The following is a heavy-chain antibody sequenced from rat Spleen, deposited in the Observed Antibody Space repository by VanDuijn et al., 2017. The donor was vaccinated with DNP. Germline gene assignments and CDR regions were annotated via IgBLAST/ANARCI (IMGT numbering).Heavy chain of an antibody. Sequence: EVQLVESDGGLVQPGRSLKVSCAASGFTFSNYGMVWVRQPPTKGLEWVASMRYEGSRNYYRDSVKGRFTISRDNVENTLYLQMDSLRSEDTATYYCTKHKGSSSSYVLDAWGQGTSVTVSS. D-gene: IGHD1-11*01. CDR3: TKHKGSSSSYVLDA. CDR1: GFTFSNYG. CDR2: MRYEGSRN. J-gene: IGHJ4*01. V-gene: IGHV5-29*01.